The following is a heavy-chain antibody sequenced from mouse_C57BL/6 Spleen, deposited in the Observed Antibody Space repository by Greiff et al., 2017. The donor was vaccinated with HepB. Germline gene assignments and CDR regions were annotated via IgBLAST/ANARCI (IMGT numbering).Heavy chain of an antibody. CDR2: IYPGDGDT. Sequence: QVQLQQPGPELVKPGASVKISCKASGYAFSSSWMNWVKQRPGKGLEWIGRIYPGDGDTNYNGKFKGKATLTADKSSSTAYMQLSSLTSEDSAVYFCARTLITTVVATPSLDYWGQGTTLTVSS. CDR3: ARTLITTVVATPSLDY. V-gene: IGHV1-82*01. J-gene: IGHJ2*01. CDR1: GYAFSSSW. D-gene: IGHD1-1*01.